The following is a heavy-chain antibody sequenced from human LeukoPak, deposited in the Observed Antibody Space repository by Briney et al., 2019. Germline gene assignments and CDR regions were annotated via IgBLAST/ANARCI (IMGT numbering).Heavy chain of an antibody. CDR1: LLSFHQSR. J-gene: IGHJ4*02. D-gene: IGHD6-13*01. CDR3: AGARAGVGAVVFDY. Sequence: GGSLRLSCVNCLLSFHQSRWLFLRLAPGKGLDWVAVISFDGGNKFYADSVKGRFSISSHNSKNTLYLQFNSLGLDDTAVFFYAGARAGVGAVVFDYWGQGTLVTVSS. V-gene: IGHV3-30*03. CDR2: ISFDGGNK.